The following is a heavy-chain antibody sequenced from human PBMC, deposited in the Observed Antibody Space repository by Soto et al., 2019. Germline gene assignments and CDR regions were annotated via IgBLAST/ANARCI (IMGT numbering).Heavy chain of an antibody. D-gene: IGHD3-22*01. Sequence: SETLSLTCAVYGGSFSGYYWSWIRQPPGKGLEWIGEINHSGSTNYNPSLKSRVTISVDTSKNQFSLKLSSVTAADTAVYYCGRDVIGHDNYETIGYYFDHWGQGTLVTVSS. V-gene: IGHV4-34*01. J-gene: IGHJ4*02. CDR3: GRDVIGHDNYETIGYYFDH. CDR1: GGSFSGYY. CDR2: INHSGST.